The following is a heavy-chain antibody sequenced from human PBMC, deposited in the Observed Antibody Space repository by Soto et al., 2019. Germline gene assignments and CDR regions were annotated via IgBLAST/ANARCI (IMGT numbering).Heavy chain of an antibody. CDR1: GGSISSSSYY. Sequence: PSETLSLTCTVSGGSISSSSYYWGWIRQPPGKGLEWIGSIYYSGSTYYNPSLKSRVTISVDTSKNQFSLKLSSVPAADTAVYYCARQKTTPSYSGYDPRDYWGQGTLVTVSS. CDR3: ARQKTTPSYSGYDPRDY. D-gene: IGHD5-12*01. V-gene: IGHV4-39*01. J-gene: IGHJ4*02. CDR2: IYYSGST.